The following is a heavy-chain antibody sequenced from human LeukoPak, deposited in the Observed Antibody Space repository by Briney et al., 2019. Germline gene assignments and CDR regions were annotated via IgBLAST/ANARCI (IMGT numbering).Heavy chain of an antibody. CDR1: GFTFSSYS. V-gene: IGHV3-48*04. CDR2: ISSSSSTI. J-gene: IGHJ4*02. D-gene: IGHD6-19*01. Sequence: PGGSLRLSCAASGFTFSSYSMNWVRQAPGKGLEWVSYISSSSSTIYYADSVKGRFTISRDNAKNSLFLQMNSLRAEDTAVYYCARDSSRGWPGVSDYWGQGTLVTVSS. CDR3: ARDSSRGWPGVSDY.